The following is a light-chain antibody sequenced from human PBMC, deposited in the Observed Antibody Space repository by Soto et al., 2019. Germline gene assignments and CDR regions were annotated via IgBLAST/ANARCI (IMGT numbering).Light chain of an antibody. J-gene: IGKJ2*01. CDR2: GAS. V-gene: IGKV3-15*01. CDR3: QQYNNWPPHT. CDR1: QSVSSN. Sequence: EIVMTQSPATLSVSPGDRATLSCRASQSVSSNLAWYQQKPGQAPRLLIYGASTGATGIPARFSGSGSGTEFTLTISSLQSEDFAVYYCQQYNNWPPHTFGQGTKLEIK.